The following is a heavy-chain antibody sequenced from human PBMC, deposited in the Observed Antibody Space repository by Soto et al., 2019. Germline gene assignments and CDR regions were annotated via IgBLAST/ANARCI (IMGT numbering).Heavy chain of an antibody. Sequence: SDTLSLTCTVSGGSISSYYWSWIRQPPGKGLEWIGYIYYSGSTNYNPSLKSRVTISVDTSKNQFSLKLSSVTAADTAVYYCARDGRGRGSDYYYGMDVWGQGTTVTVS. CDR2: IYYSGST. D-gene: IGHD2-15*01. V-gene: IGHV4-59*01. CDR1: GGSISSYY. J-gene: IGHJ6*02. CDR3: ARDGRGRGSDYYYGMDV.